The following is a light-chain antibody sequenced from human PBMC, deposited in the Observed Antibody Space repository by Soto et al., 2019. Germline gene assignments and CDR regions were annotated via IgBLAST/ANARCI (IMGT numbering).Light chain of an antibody. J-gene: IGLJ2*01. CDR2: EVS. CDR3: CSYAGSNKLV. CDR1: SSDVGGYNY. Sequence: QSVLTQPPSASGSPGQSVTISCTGTSSDVGGYNYVSWYQQHPGKAPKLMIYEVSKRPSGVPDRFSGSKPGHTASLTVSGLRAEDEADGCCCSYAGSNKLVFGGGTKVTVL. V-gene: IGLV2-8*01.